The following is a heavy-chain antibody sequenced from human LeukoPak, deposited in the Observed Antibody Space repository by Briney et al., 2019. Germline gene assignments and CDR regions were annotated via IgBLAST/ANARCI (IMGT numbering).Heavy chain of an antibody. CDR2: IYTSGST. Sequence: SETLSLTCAVYGGSFSGYYWSWIRQPAGKGLEWIGRIYTSGSTNYNPSLKSRVTMSVDTSKNQFSLKLSSVTAADTAVYYCAREGTYSYGYWGYYYYYMDVWGKGTTATISS. V-gene: IGHV4-4*07. CDR3: AREGTYSYGYWGYYYYYMDV. CDR1: GGSFSGYY. D-gene: IGHD5-18*01. J-gene: IGHJ6*03.